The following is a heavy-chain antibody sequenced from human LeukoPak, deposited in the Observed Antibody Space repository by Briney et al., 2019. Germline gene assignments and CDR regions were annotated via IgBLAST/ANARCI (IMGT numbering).Heavy chain of an antibody. J-gene: IGHJ4*02. Sequence: SVKVSCKASGGTFSGYAISWVRQAPGQGLEWMGRIIPILGIANYAQKFQGRVTITADKSTSTASMELSSLRSEDTAVYYCARAYSNYAHYYFDYWGQGTLVTVSS. CDR2: IIPILGIA. CDR1: GGTFSGYA. V-gene: IGHV1-69*04. D-gene: IGHD4-11*01. CDR3: ARAYSNYAHYYFDY.